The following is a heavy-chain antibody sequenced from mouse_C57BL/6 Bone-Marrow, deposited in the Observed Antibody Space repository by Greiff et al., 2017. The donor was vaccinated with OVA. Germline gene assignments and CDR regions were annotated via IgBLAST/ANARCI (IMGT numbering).Heavy chain of an antibody. CDR3: VSNDAMDY. CDR2: IDPSDSYT. CDR1: GYTFTSYW. Sequence: QVQLQQPGAELVKPGASVKLSCKASGYTFTSYWMQWVKQRPGQGLEWIGEIDPSDSYTNYNQKFKGKAPLTVDTSSSTAYMQLSSLASEDSAVYYCVSNDAMDYWGQGTSVTVSS. J-gene: IGHJ4*01. V-gene: IGHV1-50*01.